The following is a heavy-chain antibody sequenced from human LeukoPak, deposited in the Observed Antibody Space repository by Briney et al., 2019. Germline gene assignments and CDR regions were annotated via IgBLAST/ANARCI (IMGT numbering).Heavy chain of an antibody. CDR2: INPDSGGT. CDR1: GYTFTGYY. D-gene: IGHD6-13*01. J-gene: IGHJ5*02. V-gene: IGHV1-2*02. CDR3: ARVGYSSSWYPTQNWSDP. Sequence: ASVKVSCKASGYTFTGYYMHWVRQAPGQGLEWMGWINPDSGGTNYAQKFQGRVTMARDTSISTAYMELSRLRSDDTAVYYCARVGYSSSWYPTQNWSDPWGQGTLVTVSS.